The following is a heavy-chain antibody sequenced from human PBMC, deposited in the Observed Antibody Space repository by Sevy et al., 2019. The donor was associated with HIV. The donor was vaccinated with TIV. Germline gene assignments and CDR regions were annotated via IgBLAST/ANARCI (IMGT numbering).Heavy chain of an antibody. D-gene: IGHD2-21*02. J-gene: IGHJ5*02. CDR2: IYWNDDK. CDR1: GFSLSTSGVG. CDR3: AHSVTVVTPFLGIHANNWFDP. V-gene: IGHV2-5*01. Sequence: SGPTLVKPTQTLTLTCTFSGFSLSTSGVGVGWIRQPPGKALEWLALIYWNDDKRYSPSLKSRLTITKDTSKNQVVLTMTNMNPVDTATYYCAHSVTVVTPFLGIHANNWFDPWGQGTLVTVSS.